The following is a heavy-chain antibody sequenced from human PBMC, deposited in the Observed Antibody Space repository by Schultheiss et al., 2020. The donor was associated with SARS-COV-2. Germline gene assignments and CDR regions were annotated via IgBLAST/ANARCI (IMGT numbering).Heavy chain of an antibody. Sequence: GGSLRLSCAASGFTLSTYEANWVRQAPGKGLEWISFISKSGGSIYYADSVKGRVTISRDNAENSLHLQMNSLRAEDTAVYYCAIEGVGATMEDYRYGIDVWGQGTTVTVSS. J-gene: IGHJ6*02. V-gene: IGHV3-48*03. D-gene: IGHD1-26*01. CDR2: ISKSGGSI. CDR1: GFTLSTYE. CDR3: AIEGVGATMEDYRYGIDV.